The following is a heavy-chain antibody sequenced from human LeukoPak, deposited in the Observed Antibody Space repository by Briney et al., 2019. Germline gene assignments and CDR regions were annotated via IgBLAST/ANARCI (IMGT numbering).Heavy chain of an antibody. V-gene: IGHV3-11*01. CDR2: ISSSGSTI. Sequence: GGSLRLSCAASGFTFSDYYMSWIRQAPGKGLEWVSYISSSGSTIYYADSVEGRFTISRDNAKNSLYLQMNSLRAEDTAVYYCARDPNGSGSYYSDWFDPWGQGTLVTVSS. CDR1: GFTFSDYY. D-gene: IGHD3-10*01. CDR3: ARDPNGSGSYYSDWFDP. J-gene: IGHJ5*02.